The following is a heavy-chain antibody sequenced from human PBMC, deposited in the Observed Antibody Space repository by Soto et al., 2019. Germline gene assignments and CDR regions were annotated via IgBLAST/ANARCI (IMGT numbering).Heavy chain of an antibody. V-gene: IGHV1-69*13. D-gene: IGHD3-22*01. CDR1: GGTFSSYA. J-gene: IGHJ3*02. CDR3: AREGGYYDSSGYRLDHDAFDI. Sequence: ASVKVSCKASGGTFSSYAISWVRQAPGQGLEWMGGIIPIFGTANYAQKFQGRVTITADESTSTAYMELSSLRSEDTAVYYCAREGGYYDSSGYRLDHDAFDIWGQGTMVTASS. CDR2: IIPIFGTA.